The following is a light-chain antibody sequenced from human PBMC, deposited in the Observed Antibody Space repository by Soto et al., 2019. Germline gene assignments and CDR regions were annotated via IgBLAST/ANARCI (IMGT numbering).Light chain of an antibody. J-gene: IGKJ1*01. V-gene: IGKV4-1*01. CDR3: QQYYSNPLA. Sequence: DIVMTQSPDSLAVSLGERATINCKSSQSVLYSSNNKNYLAWYQQKPRQPPKLLNYWASTRESGFPDRFSGSGSGTDFTLTISILQAEDVAVYYCQQYYSNPLAFGQGTNVEIK. CDR1: QSVLYSSNNKNY. CDR2: WAS.